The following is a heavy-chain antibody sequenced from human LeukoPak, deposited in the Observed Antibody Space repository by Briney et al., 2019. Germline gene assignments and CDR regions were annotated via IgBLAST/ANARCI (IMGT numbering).Heavy chain of an antibody. D-gene: IGHD3-9*01. J-gene: IGHJ3*02. Sequence: ASVKVSCKASGYTFTSYYMYWVRQAPGQGLEWMGIINPSGGSTSYAQKFQGRVTMTRDTSTSTVYMELSSLRSEDTAVYYCARDPAGGYFDCLFGRDDAFDIWGQGTMVTVSS. V-gene: IGHV1-46*01. CDR2: INPSGGST. CDR3: ARDPAGGYFDCLFGRDDAFDI. CDR1: GYTFTSYY.